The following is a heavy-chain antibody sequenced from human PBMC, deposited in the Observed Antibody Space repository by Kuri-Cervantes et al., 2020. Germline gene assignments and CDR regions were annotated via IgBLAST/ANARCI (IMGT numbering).Heavy chain of an antibody. CDR1: GYTFTSYY. D-gene: IGHD6-19*01. V-gene: IGHV1-46*01. CDR3: ARDENSSGRQTNWFDP. CDR2: INPSGGST. Sequence: ASVKVSCKASGYTFTSYYMHWVRQAPGQGLEWMGIINPSGGSTSYAQKFQGRVTMTRDTSTSTVYMELSSLRSEDTAVYYCARDENSSGRQTNWFDPWGQGTPVTVSS. J-gene: IGHJ5*02.